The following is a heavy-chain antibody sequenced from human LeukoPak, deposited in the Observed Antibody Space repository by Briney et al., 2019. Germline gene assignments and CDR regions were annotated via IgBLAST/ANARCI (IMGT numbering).Heavy chain of an antibody. Sequence: GGSLRLSCAASGFTFSSYWMHWVRHAPGKGLVWVSRINSDGSSTSYADSVKGRFTISRDNAKNTLYLQMNSLRAEDTAVYYCARGRDSSSWYEIDYWGQGTLATVSS. CDR2: INSDGSST. D-gene: IGHD6-13*01. CDR3: ARGRDSSSWYEIDY. J-gene: IGHJ4*02. CDR1: GFTFSSYW. V-gene: IGHV3-74*01.